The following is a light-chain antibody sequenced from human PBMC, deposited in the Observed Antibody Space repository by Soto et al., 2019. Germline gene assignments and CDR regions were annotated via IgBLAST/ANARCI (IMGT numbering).Light chain of an antibody. Sequence: DIQMTQSPSTLSASVGDRVTITCRASQSISNWLAWYQQKPGKAPKLLIYDASTLDSGVPSRFSGSGSGTQLTLTISGLQPDDFATYYCQQYSSHPRTFGQGTKVDI. CDR1: QSISNW. CDR2: DAS. V-gene: IGKV1-5*01. CDR3: QQYSSHPRT. J-gene: IGKJ1*01.